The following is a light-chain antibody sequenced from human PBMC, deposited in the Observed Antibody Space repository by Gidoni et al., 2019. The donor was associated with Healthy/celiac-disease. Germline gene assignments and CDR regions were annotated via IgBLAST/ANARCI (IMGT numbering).Light chain of an antibody. V-gene: IGKV3-15*01. J-gene: IGKJ3*01. CDR3: QQYNNWLT. CDR1: QSVSSN. Sequence: EIVMTQSPATLSVSPGERATLSCRASQSVSSNLAWYQQKPGQAPRLLIYCASTRATGIPARFSGSGSGTEFTLTISSLQSEDFAVYYCQQYNNWLTFGPGTKVDIK. CDR2: CAS.